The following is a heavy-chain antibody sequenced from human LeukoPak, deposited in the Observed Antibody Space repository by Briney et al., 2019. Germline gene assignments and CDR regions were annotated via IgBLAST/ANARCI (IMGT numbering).Heavy chain of an antibody. V-gene: IGHV3-30*18. CDR1: GFTFSNYW. J-gene: IGHJ5*02. Sequence: GGSLRLSCAASGFTFSNYWMTWVRQAPGNGLEWVAVISYDGSNKYYADSVKGRFTISRDNSKNTLYLQMNSQRAEDTAVYYCAKDRVTMVRGPTGFDPWGQGTLVTVSS. CDR3: AKDRVTMVRGPTGFDP. CDR2: ISYDGSNK. D-gene: IGHD3-10*01.